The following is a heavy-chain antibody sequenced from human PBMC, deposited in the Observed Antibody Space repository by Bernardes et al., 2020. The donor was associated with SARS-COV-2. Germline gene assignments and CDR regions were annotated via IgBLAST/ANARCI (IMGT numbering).Heavy chain of an antibody. CDR1: GFSFGSYA. V-gene: IGHV3-23*01. D-gene: IGHD3-10*02. CDR3: AKNNLRSGTYYYGMDV. J-gene: IGHJ6*02. Sequence: GSLRLSCAASGFSFGSYAMSWVRQAPGKGLEWVSAISGGGLSTYYGDSVKGRFTISRDNSKNTLYLQMNTLRAEDTAIYYCAKNNLRSGTYYYGMDVWGQGTTVTVSS. CDR2: ISGGGLST.